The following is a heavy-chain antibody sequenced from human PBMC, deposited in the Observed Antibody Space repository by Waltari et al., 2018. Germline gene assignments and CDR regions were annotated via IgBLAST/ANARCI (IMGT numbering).Heavy chain of an antibody. V-gene: IGHV3-7*01. Sequence: EVQLVESGGGLVQPGGSLRLSCAASGFTFSSYWMSWVRQAPGKGLEWVANIKQDESERYYVYSVKVRFTSSRDNTKNSLYLQMNSLRAEDTAVYYCARDPYVMDVWGQGTTVTVSS. CDR2: IKQDESER. CDR1: GFTFSSYW. J-gene: IGHJ6*02. CDR3: ARDPYVMDV.